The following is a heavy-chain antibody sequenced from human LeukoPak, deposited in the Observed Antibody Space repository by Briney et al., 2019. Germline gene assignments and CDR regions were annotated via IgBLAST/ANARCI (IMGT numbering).Heavy chain of an antibody. V-gene: IGHV3-33*01. J-gene: IGHJ3*02. CDR3: ARGDYYDSSGYYFPDTFDI. D-gene: IGHD3-22*01. CDR1: GFTFSSYG. CDR2: IWYDGSNK. Sequence: GGSLRLSCAASGFTFSSYGMHWVRQAPGKGLEWVAVIWYDGSNKYYVDSVQGRFTISRDNSKNTLYLQMSSLRAEDTAVYYCARGDYYDSSGYYFPDTFDIWGQGQWSPSLQ.